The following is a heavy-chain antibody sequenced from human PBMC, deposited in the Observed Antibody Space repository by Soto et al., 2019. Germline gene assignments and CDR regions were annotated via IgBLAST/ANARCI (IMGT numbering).Heavy chain of an antibody. Sequence: GSLRLSCAASVFTFSSYAMSWVRQAPGRGLEWVSIISGNGGSTYYAASVKGRFTISRDNTKNTLYLQMDSLTAEDTAVYYCAKGSEFSNSYTLDFDFWGQGALVTVSS. CDR1: VFTFSSYA. D-gene: IGHD6-6*01. CDR3: AKGSEFSNSYTLDFDF. CDR2: ISGNGGST. V-gene: IGHV3-23*01. J-gene: IGHJ4*02.